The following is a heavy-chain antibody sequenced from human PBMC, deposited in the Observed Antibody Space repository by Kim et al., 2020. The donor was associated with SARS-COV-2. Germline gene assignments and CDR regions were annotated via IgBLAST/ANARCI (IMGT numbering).Heavy chain of an antibody. D-gene: IGHD5-12*01. CDR1: GFTFSNYA. CDR3: VKQRGFASNYFDY. J-gene: IGHJ4*02. CDR2: IGGSGENR. Sequence: GGSLRLSCVASGFTFSNYAVNWVRQAPGKGLEWVAVIGGSGENRFYGDSVQGRFTISRDNSKNTLYLQMSSLRAEDTALYYCVKQRGFASNYFDYWGQGAQVTVSS. V-gene: IGHV3-23*01.